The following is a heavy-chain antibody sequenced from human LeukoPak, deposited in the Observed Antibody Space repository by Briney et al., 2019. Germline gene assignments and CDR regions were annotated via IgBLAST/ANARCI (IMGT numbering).Heavy chain of an antibody. CDR1: GFTFSSYS. V-gene: IGHV3-21*01. CDR2: ISSSSSYI. CDR3: ARGPQDFWFGTIPPDP. D-gene: IGHD3-10*01. J-gene: IGHJ5*02. Sequence: GGSLRLSCAATGFTFSSYSMNWVRQAPGKGLEWVSSISSSSSYIYYADSVKGRFTISRDNAKNSLYLQMNSLRAEDTAVYYCARGPQDFWFGTIPPDPWGQGTLVTVSS.